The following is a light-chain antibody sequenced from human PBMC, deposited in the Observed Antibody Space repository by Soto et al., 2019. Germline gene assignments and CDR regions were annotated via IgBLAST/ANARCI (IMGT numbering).Light chain of an antibody. CDR3: QQRSDWPWT. J-gene: IGKJ1*01. CDR2: EAS. V-gene: IGKV3-11*01. CDR1: QSVSSY. Sequence: EIVLTQSPATLSLSPGERATLSCRASQSVSSYLAWYQQKPGQAPRLLMYEASNRATGIPARFSGGGSGTDFTLTISSLEPEDFAVYYCQQRSDWPWTFGQGTKVESK.